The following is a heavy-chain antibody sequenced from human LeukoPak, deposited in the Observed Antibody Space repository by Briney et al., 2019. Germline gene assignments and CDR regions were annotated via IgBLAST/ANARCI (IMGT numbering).Heavy chain of an antibody. CDR2: ISAYNGNT. CDR1: GYTFTSYG. Sequence: ASVKVSCKASGYTFTSYGISWGRQAPGQGLEWMGWISAYNGNTNYAQKLQGRVTMTTDTSTSTAYMELRSLRSDDTAVYYCARDPHDIVVVPAAMGVDYWGQGTLVTVSS. V-gene: IGHV1-18*01. D-gene: IGHD2-2*01. J-gene: IGHJ4*02. CDR3: ARDPHDIVVVPAAMGVDY.